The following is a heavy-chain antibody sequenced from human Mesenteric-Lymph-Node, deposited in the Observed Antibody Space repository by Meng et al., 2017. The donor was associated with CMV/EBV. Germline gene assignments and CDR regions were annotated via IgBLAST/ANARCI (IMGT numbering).Heavy chain of an antibody. D-gene: IGHD2-21*02. J-gene: IGHJ5*02. CDR2: ISFDGTNK. CDR1: GLTFKRYR. V-gene: IGHV3-30*03. Sequence: CGACGLTFKRYRLHWVRPAPGEGLGWVAVISFDGTNKYYTDPVKGRFTISRHNPKTTLYLQMNSLRAEDTAVYYCARQVTRGDFEATWGQGTLVTVSS. CDR3: ARQVTRGDFEAT.